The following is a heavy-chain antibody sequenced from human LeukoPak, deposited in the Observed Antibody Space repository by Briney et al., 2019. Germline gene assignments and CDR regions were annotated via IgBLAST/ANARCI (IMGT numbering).Heavy chain of an antibody. J-gene: IGHJ5*02. CDR3: ARDSAVAGLYNWFDP. V-gene: IGHV5-51*01. CDR2: IYPGDSDT. CDR1: GYSFTSYW. Sequence: GESLKISCKDSGYSFTSYWIGWVRQMPGKGLEWMVIIYPGDSDTRYSPSFQGKVTISADKSISTPYLQCSSLKPSDTAMYYCARDSAVAGLYNWFDPWGQGTLVTVSS. D-gene: IGHD6-19*01.